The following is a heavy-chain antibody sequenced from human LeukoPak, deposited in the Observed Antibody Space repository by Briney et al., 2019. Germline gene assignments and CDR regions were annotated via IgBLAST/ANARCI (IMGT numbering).Heavy chain of an antibody. J-gene: IGHJ4*02. D-gene: IGHD3-10*01. CDR2: IRYDGSNK. CDR3: ARERFGELLPTDY. Sequence: GGSLTLSCAASGFTFSSYGMHWVRQAPGKGLEWVAFIRYDGSNKYYADSVRGRFAISRDNSKNTLYLQMNSLRAEDTAVYYCARERFGELLPTDYWGQGTLVTVTS. CDR1: GFTFSSYG. V-gene: IGHV3-30*02.